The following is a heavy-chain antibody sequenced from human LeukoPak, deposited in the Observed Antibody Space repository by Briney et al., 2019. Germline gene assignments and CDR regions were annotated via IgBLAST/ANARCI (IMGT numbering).Heavy chain of an antibody. CDR3: AKVYGSGSYNIEEENDAFDI. Sequence: GGSLRLSCAASGFTFSNHWMSWVRQAPGKGLEWVSGISWNSGSIGYADSVKGRFTISRDNAKNSLYLQMNSLRAEDTAVYYCAKVYGSGSYNIEEENDAFDIWGQGTMVTVSS. V-gene: IGHV3-20*04. D-gene: IGHD3-10*01. J-gene: IGHJ3*02. CDR1: GFTFSNHW. CDR2: ISWNSGSI.